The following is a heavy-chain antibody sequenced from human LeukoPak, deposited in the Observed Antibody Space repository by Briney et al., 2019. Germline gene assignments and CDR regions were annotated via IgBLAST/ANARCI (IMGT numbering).Heavy chain of an antibody. V-gene: IGHV3-21*01. CDR1: GFTFSSYS. CDR2: ISSSSSYI. J-gene: IGHJ3*01. CDR3: ARVLMITFGGFN. Sequence: GGSLRLSCAASGFTFSSYSMNWVRQAPGKGLEWVSSISSSSSYIYYADSVKGRFTISRDNAKNSLYLQMNSLRAEDTAVYYCARVLMITFGGFNWGQGTMVTVSS. D-gene: IGHD3-16*01.